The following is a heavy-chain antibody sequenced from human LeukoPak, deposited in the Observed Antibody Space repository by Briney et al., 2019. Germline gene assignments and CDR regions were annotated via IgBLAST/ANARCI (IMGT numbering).Heavy chain of an antibody. V-gene: IGHV3-33*08. CDR3: ARDRSSTYFDY. D-gene: IGHD2-2*01. J-gene: IGHJ4*02. CDR2: IWYDGSNK. CDR1: GFTFSSYV. Sequence: PGGSLRLSCAASGFTFSSYVMHWVRQAPGKGLEWVAVIWYDGSNKYYGDSVKGRFTISRDNSKNTLYLEMDSLRAEDTAVYYCARDRSSTYFDYWAQGTPVTVSS.